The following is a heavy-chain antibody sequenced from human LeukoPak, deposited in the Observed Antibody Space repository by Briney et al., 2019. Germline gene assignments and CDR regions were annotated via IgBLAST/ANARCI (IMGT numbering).Heavy chain of an antibody. CDR3: ARAAGVAADWFDP. CDR1: GYTFTIYD. J-gene: IGHJ5*02. D-gene: IGHD6-13*01. V-gene: IGHV1-8*01. CDR2: MNPNSGNT. Sequence: ASVKVSCKASGYTFTIYDINWVRQATGQGLEWMGWMNPNSGNTGYAQKFQGRVTMTRNTSISTAYMELSSMRSEDTAVYYCARAAGVAADWFDPWGQGTLVTVSS.